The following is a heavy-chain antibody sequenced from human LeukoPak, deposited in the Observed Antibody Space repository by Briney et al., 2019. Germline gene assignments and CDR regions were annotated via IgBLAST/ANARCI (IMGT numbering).Heavy chain of an antibody. CDR3: ARTICTNGVCSQYDY. J-gene: IGHJ4*02. Sequence: ASVKVSCKASGYTFTGYYIHWVRQAPGQGLEWMGIINPSGGRTLAQKLQGRVTMTSDMSTSTVYMELSSLRYEDTAVYYCARTICTNGVCSQYDYWGQGTLVTVSS. D-gene: IGHD2-8*01. V-gene: IGHV1-46*01. CDR2: INPSGGRT. CDR1: GYTFTGYY.